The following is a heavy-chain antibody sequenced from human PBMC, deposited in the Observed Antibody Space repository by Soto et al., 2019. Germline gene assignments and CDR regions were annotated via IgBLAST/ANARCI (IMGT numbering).Heavy chain of an antibody. CDR2: ISYDGSSQ. CDR1: AFTFSSYG. V-gene: IGHV3-30*03. D-gene: IGHD1-26*01. J-gene: IGHJ3*02. Sequence: GGSLRLSCAASAFTFSSYGMHWVRQAPGKGLEWVAFISYDGSSQNYVDSVKGRFTISRDNSKNTLYLEMSSLRVEDTAVYFCYGKRAMASLHGGAFDKWGQGTMVTVS. CDR3: YGKRAMASLHGGAFDK.